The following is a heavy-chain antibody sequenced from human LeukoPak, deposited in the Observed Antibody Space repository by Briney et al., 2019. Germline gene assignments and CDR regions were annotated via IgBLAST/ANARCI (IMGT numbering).Heavy chain of an antibody. CDR1: GFTFSSYA. D-gene: IGHD3-22*01. CDR2: ISYNGSNK. CDR3: ARDHDEGDYYDSSGSLGVDP. V-gene: IGHV3-30-3*01. J-gene: IGHJ5*02. Sequence: PGGSLRLSCAASGFTFSSYAMHWVRQAPGKGLEWVAVISYNGSNKYYADSVKGRFTISRDNSKNTLYLQMNSLRAEDTAVYYCARDHDEGDYYDSSGSLGVDPWGQGTLVTVSS.